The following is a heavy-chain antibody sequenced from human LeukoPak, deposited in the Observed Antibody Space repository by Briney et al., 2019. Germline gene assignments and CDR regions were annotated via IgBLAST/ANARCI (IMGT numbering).Heavy chain of an antibody. Sequence: GGSLRLSCAASGFTFSSYAMSWVRQAPGKGLEWVSVIIGRGDTTYYADSVKGRFTISRDNSKNTLYLQMNSLRVEDTAVYYCAKPVEMATIVGIFDYWGQGTLVTVSS. V-gene: IGHV3-23*01. CDR2: IIGRGDTT. D-gene: IGHD5-24*01. CDR1: GFTFSSYA. CDR3: AKPVEMATIVGIFDY. J-gene: IGHJ4*02.